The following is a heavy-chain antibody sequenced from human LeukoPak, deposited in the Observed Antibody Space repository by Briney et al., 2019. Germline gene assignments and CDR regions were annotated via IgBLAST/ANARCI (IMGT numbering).Heavy chain of an antibody. CDR2: ISAYNGNT. CDR1: GYTFTNYG. J-gene: IGHJ4*02. V-gene: IGHV1-18*01. CDR3: ARARLEAEIDY. Sequence: ASVKVSCKASGYTFTNYGISWVRQAPGQGLEWMGWISAYNGNTNYARKLQGRVTMTTDTSTSTAYMELRSLISDDTAVYYCARARLEAEIDYWGQGTLVTVSS.